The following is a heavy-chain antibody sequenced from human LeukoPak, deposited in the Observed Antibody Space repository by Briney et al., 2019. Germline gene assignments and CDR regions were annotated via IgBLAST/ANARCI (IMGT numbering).Heavy chain of an antibody. Sequence: GGSLRLSCAVSGITLSNYGMSWVRQAPGKGLEWVAGISDSGGRTNYASSVKGRFTISRHNPKNTLYLQMNSLRAEDTAVYFCAKRGVVIRVILVGFHKEAYYFDCWGQGALVTVSS. CDR2: ISDSGGRT. CDR1: GITLSNYG. D-gene: IGHD3-22*01. J-gene: IGHJ4*02. CDR3: AKRGVVIRVILVGFHKEAYYFDC. V-gene: IGHV3-23*01.